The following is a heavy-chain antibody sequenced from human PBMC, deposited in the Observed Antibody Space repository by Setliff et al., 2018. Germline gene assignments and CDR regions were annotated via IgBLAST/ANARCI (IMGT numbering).Heavy chain of an antibody. CDR3: ARPEDDSSGYYSTD. CDR2: VRHRGGT. Sequence: SETLSLTCAVSGYSISSGYYWGWIRQPPGKGLEWLGSVRHRGGTYYNPSLKSRVTISVDTSKNQFSLKLSSVTVADTAVYYCARPEDDSSGYYSTDWGQGTLVTVSS. CDR1: GYSISSGYY. V-gene: IGHV4-38-2*01. D-gene: IGHD3-22*01. J-gene: IGHJ4*02.